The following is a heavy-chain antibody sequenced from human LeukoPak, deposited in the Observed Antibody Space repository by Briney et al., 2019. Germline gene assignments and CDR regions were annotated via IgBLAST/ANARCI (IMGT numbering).Heavy chain of an antibody. CDR1: GFTLSSYG. CDR3: AKDRPLSAATVALGY. J-gene: IGHJ4*02. CDR2: ISYDGSNK. Sequence: GGSLRLSCAASGFTLSSYGMHWVRQAPGKGLEWVAVISYDGSNKYYADSVKGRFTISRDNSKNTLYLQMNSLRAEDTAVYYCAKDRPLSAATVALGYWGQGTLVTVSS. V-gene: IGHV3-30*18. D-gene: IGHD2-15*01.